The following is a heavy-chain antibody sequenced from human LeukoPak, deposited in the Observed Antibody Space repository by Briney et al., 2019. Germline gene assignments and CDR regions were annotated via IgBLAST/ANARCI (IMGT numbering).Heavy chain of an antibody. Sequence: SETLSLTCTVSGGSISSYYWSWIRQPAGKGLEWIGRIYTSGSTNYNPSLRSRVTMSVDTSKNQFSLKLSSVTAADTAVYYCARVRGTYYYGSGSLMDVWGQGTTVTVSS. CDR1: GGSISSYY. D-gene: IGHD3-10*01. V-gene: IGHV4-4*07. CDR3: ARVRGTYYYGSGSLMDV. CDR2: IYTSGST. J-gene: IGHJ6*02.